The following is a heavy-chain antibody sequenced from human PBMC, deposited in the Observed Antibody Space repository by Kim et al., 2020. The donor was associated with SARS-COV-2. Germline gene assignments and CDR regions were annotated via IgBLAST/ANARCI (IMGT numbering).Heavy chain of an antibody. Sequence: GGSLRLSCAASGFTFSRFGMHWVRQAPGKGLEWVAAIRYDGRKEFYADSVKGRFTVSRDNSKNTLYLEMSSLRAEDTAVYYWARESDESGSYWYFDHWGRGTCVTVPS. J-gene: IGHJ2*01. CDR1: GFTFSRFG. CDR2: IRYDGRKE. CDR3: ARESDESGSYWYFDH. D-gene: IGHD3-3*01. V-gene: IGHV3-33*01.